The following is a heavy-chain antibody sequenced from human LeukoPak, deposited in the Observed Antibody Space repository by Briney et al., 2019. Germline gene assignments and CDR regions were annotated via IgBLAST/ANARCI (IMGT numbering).Heavy chain of an antibody. CDR1: GGSFSGYY. CDR2: INHSGST. V-gene: IGHV4-34*01. D-gene: IGHD1-1*01. J-gene: IGHJ3*02. Sequence: PSETLSLTCAVYGGSFSGYYWSWIRQPPGKGLEWIGEINHSGSTNYNPSLKSRVTISVDTSKNPCPPKLSSVTAGDTAVYYCARALRSPTADAFDIWGQGTMVTVSS. CDR3: ARALRSPTADAFDI.